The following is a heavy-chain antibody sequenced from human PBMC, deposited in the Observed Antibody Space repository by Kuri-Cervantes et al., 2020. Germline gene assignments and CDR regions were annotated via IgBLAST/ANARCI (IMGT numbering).Heavy chain of an antibody. J-gene: IGHJ4*02. V-gene: IGHV3-30*02. CDR1: GFIFRNYG. CDR3: AKDRSTDYFDS. CDR2: IWFDGSDK. Sequence: GESLKISCTASGFIFRNYGMHWVRQAPGKGLEWVAFIWFDGSDKYYADSVRGRFTISRDNSKSTLYLQLNRLRAEDTAIYYCAKDRSTDYFDSWGQGTLVTVSS.